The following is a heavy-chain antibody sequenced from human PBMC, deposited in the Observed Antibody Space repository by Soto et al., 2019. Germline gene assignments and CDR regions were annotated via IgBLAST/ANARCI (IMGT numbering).Heavy chain of an antibody. CDR1: GDSVTSGSYY. CDR3: AREWGLLPYYVMDV. V-gene: IGHV4-61*03. D-gene: IGHD7-27*01. J-gene: IGHJ6*02. Sequence: PSETLSLTCIVSGDSVTSGSYYWTWLRQPPGKGLEWIGYISYTGRTKYNPSLQSRVTISVDTSKNDFSLNLSSVTAADTGVYICAREWGLLPYYVMDVWGHGTAVTVSS. CDR2: ISYTGRT.